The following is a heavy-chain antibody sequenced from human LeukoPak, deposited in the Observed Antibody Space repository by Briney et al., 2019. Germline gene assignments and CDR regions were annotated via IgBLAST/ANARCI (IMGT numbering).Heavy chain of an antibody. D-gene: IGHD5-18*01. V-gene: IGHV4-59*08. J-gene: IGHJ4*02. CDR3: ARLDGSYGYFDY. Sequence: PSETLSLTCTVSGGSISNYYWSWIRQPPGKGLEWIGYIYYSGSTNYNPSLKSRVTISVDTSKNQFSLKLSSVTAADTAVYYCARLDGSYGYFDYWGQGALVTVSS. CDR2: IYYSGST. CDR1: GGSISNYY.